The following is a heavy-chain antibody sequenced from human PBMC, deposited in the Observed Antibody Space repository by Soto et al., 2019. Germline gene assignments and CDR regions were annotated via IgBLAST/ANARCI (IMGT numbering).Heavy chain of an antibody. CDR2: IIPIFGTT. CDR3: ARDLGSGYDPGDY. D-gene: IGHD5-12*01. CDR1: GDIFSGYS. Sequence: QVQLVQSGAEVKRPGSSVKVSCKTSGDIFSGYSISWVRQAPGQGREWMGGIIPIFGTTDYAQRFHGRVTITADKSTTTVYMDLYSLKSEDTAVDYCARDLGSGYDPGDYWGQGTLVTVSS. V-gene: IGHV1-69*14. J-gene: IGHJ4*02.